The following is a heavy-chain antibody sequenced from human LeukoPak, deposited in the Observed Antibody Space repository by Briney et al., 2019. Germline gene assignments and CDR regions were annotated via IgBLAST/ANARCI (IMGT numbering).Heavy chain of an antibody. J-gene: IGHJ4*02. D-gene: IGHD3-22*01. Sequence: ASVKVSCKVSGYTLTELSMHWVRQAPGKGLEWMGGFDPEDGETIYAQKFQGRVTMTEDTSTDTAYMELSSLRSEDTAVYYCATVARYYYDSSGRFDYWGQGTLVTVSS. CDR2: FDPEDGET. CDR3: ATVARYYYDSSGRFDY. V-gene: IGHV1-24*01. CDR1: GYTLTELS.